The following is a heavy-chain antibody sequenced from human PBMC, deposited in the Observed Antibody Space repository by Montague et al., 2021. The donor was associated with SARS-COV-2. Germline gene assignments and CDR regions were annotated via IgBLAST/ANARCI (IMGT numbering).Heavy chain of an antibody. D-gene: IGHD5/OR15-5a*01. Sequence: SLRLSCAASGFTFSKYSMTWVRQAPGKGLEWVSSISTSSLYIYYAASXKGRSTISRANAKNSLFLQMDSLRAEDTAVYYCARALSASYSVGGDSFDIWGQGTLVTVSS. V-gene: IGHV3-21*01. CDR3: ARALSASYSVGGDSFDI. J-gene: IGHJ3*02. CDR1: GFTFSKYS. CDR2: ISTSSLYI.